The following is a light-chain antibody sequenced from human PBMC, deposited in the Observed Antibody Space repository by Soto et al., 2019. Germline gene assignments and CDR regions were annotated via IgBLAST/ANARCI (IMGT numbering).Light chain of an antibody. V-gene: IGKV3-20*01. Sequence: DIVLTQYPGNLSLSPGERATLYCRASQSVSSNHLAWYQQKPGQAPRLLIYGGSSRATGIPVRFSGSGSDTDFTLTITRLEPEDFAMYYCQQYSSSRTFGQGTKVDIK. CDR3: QQYSSSRT. CDR1: QSVSSNH. CDR2: GGS. J-gene: IGKJ1*01.